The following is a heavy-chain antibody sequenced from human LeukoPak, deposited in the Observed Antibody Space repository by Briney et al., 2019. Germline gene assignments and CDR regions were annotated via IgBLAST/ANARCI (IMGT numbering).Heavy chain of an antibody. J-gene: IGHJ6*02. CDR2: IWYDGSNK. CDR3: ARTKIDSPDYYDSSGYYQGILYYYYYGMDV. Sequence: GRSLRLSCAASGFTFSSYGMHWVRQAPGKGLEWVAVIWYDGSNKYYADSVKGRFTISRDNSKNTLYLQMNSLRAEDTAMYYCARTKIDSPDYYDSSGYYQGILYYYYYGMDVWGQGTRSPSP. CDR1: GFTFSSYG. D-gene: IGHD3-22*01. V-gene: IGHV3-33*01.